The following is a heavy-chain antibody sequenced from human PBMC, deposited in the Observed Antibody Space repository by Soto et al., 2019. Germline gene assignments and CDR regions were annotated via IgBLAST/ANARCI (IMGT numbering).Heavy chain of an antibody. D-gene: IGHD2-2*01. Sequence: GGSLRLSCAASGFTFSSFAMSWVRQAPGKGLEWVSGISGSGGSTYYADSVKGRFTISRDNSKNTLYLQMNSLRAEDTAVYYCAKLDLGYCSSTICRAFDPWGQGTMVTVSS. J-gene: IGHJ5*02. CDR3: AKLDLGYCSSTICRAFDP. V-gene: IGHV3-23*01. CDR2: ISGSGGST. CDR1: GFTFSSFA.